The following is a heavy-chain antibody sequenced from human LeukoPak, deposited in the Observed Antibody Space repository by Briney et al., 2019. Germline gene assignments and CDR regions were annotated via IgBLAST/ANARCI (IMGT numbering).Heavy chain of an antibody. V-gene: IGHV3-23*05. J-gene: IGHJ5*02. D-gene: IGHD4-17*01. CDR2: ILSTGTT. Sequence: GGSLRLSCATSGFPFSKSAMTWVRQAPGKGLEWVSHILSTGTTYYADSVRGRFSISRDNAKNTLFLLMTSLRAEDTAVYYCATVKYDYGDPVGWFDPWGQGTLVTVSS. CDR3: ATVKYDYGDPVGWFDP. CDR1: GFPFSKSA.